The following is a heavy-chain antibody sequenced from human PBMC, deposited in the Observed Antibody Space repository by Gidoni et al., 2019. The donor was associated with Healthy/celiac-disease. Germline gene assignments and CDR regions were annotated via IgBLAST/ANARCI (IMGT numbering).Heavy chain of an antibody. V-gene: IGHV2-70*15. CDR2: IDWDDDN. CDR3: ARTTTVYDYVWGSYNY. Sequence: QVTLRESGPALVKPTQTLTLNCTFSGFSLSTSGMCVSWIRQPPGKALEWLARIDWDDDNYYSTSLKTRLTISKDTSKNQVVLTMTNMDPVDTATYYCARTTTVYDYVWGSYNYWGQGTLVTVSS. CDR1: GFSLSTSGMC. J-gene: IGHJ4*02. D-gene: IGHD3-16*01.